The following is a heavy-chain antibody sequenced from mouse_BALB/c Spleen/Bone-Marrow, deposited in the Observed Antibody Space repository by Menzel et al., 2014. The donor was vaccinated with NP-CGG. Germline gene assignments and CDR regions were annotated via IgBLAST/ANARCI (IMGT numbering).Heavy chain of an antibody. J-gene: IGHJ4*01. CDR3: SRHGGNLLYAMDY. CDR1: GFSFTNYG. D-gene: IGHD1-1*02. V-gene: IGHV2-6-1*01. Sequence: EXGPGLVAPSQSLPITCTISGFSFTNYGLHWVRQPPGKGLEWLVAIWSDGSATYNSALKSRRNISKDNSKSQVCVKMNSRQTDDTAMYYYSRHGGNLLYAMDYWGQGTSVTVSX. CDR2: IWSDGSA.